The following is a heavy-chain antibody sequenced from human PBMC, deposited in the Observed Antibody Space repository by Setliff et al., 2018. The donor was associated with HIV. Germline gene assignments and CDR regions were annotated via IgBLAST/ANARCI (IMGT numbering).Heavy chain of an antibody. V-gene: IGHV1-18*01. Sequence: ASVKVSCKASGYSLSTYAISWVRQAPGQGLEWMGWIDSNNGNTNYAQKFQGRVTMTTDTSTSTAYMELRSLRSDDTAVYYCARGSSSIAAAYPDALDIWGQGTMVTVSS. D-gene: IGHD6-13*01. CDR2: IDSNNGNT. CDR3: ARGSSSIAAAYPDALDI. J-gene: IGHJ3*02. CDR1: GYSLSTYA.